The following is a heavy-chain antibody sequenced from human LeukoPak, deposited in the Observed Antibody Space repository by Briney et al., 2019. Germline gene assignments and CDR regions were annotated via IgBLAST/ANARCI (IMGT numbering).Heavy chain of an antibody. CDR1: GFTFSAYA. CDR3: ATDVGAIFFDS. J-gene: IGHJ4*02. Sequence: GGSLRLSCAASGFTFSAYAMSWVRQAPGKGLEWVSTISGSGGSTNCADSVKGRFTISRDNSKNTLYLEMTSLRAEDTAIYYCATDVGAIFFDSWGQGNLVTVSS. D-gene: IGHD2-21*01. CDR2: ISGSGGST. V-gene: IGHV3-23*01.